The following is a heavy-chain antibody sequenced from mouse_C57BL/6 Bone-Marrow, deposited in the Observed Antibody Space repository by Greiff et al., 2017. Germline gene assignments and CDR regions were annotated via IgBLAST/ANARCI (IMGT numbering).Heavy chain of an antibody. V-gene: IGHV1-81*01. CDR1: GYTFTSYG. CDR3: VWSAWFAY. Sequence: QVQLKESGAELARPGASVKLSCKASGYTFTSYGISWVKQRTGQGLEWIGEIYPRSGNTYYNEKFKGKATLTADKSSSTAYMELRSLTSEDSAVYFCVWSAWFAYWGQGTRVTVSA. D-gene: IGHD1-1*02. CDR2: IYPRSGNT. J-gene: IGHJ3*01.